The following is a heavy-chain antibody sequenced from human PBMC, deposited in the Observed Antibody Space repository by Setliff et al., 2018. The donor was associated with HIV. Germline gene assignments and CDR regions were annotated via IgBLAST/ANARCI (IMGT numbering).Heavy chain of an antibody. CDR2: VYYSGST. Sequence: PSETLSLTCSVSGGSIEFSSYYWGWIRQPPGKGLEWIGSVYYSGSTYYNPSLKSRLTISVDTSTNKFSLKLSSVTAADTAVYYCARSRVRGVIIKGYWGQGTLVTVSS. CDR3: ARSRVRGVIIKGY. CDR1: GGSIEFSSYY. J-gene: IGHJ4*02. V-gene: IGHV4-39*01. D-gene: IGHD3-10*01.